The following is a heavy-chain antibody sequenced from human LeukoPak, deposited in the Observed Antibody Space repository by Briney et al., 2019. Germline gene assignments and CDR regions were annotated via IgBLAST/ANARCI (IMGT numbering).Heavy chain of an antibody. V-gene: IGHV4-59*01. J-gene: IGHJ4*02. D-gene: IGHD3-10*01. CDR2: IHYSGST. Sequence: PSETLSLTCTVSGGSITNYYWSWIRQHPGKGLEWIGYIHYSGSTKYKSSLKSRVTISVDTSKNQFSLKLNSVTAADTAVYYCARGKEVITMLRGLKPGYYFDYWGQGTLVTVSS. CDR3: ARGKEVITMLRGLKPGYYFDY. CDR1: GGSITNYY.